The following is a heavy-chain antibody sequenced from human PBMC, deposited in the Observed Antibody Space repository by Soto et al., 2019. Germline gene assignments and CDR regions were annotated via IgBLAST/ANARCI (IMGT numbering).Heavy chain of an antibody. CDR2: ISYDGSNK. J-gene: IGHJ6*04. Sequence: GGSLRLSCAASGFTFSSYAMHWVRQAPGKGLEWVAVISYDGSNKYYADSVKGRFTISRDNSKNTLYLQMNSLRAEDTAVFYSLGSSRPDYYSPVMALGGKGTPVTSS. CDR3: LGSSRPDYYSPVMAL. D-gene: IGHD6-13*01. V-gene: IGHV3-30-3*01. CDR1: GFTFSSYA.